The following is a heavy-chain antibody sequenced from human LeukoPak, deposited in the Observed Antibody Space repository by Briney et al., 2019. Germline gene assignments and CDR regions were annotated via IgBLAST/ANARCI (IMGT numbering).Heavy chain of an antibody. CDR3: AEDLTYYMDV. J-gene: IGHJ6*03. CDR1: GFTFNTYW. Sequence: GGSLRLSCAASGFTFNTYWMSWVRQAPGKGLEWVSSISSSSSYIYYADSVKGRFTISRDNAKNSLYLQMNTLRAEDTAVYYCAEDLTYYMDVWGKGTTVTVSS. CDR2: ISSSSSYI. V-gene: IGHV3-21*01.